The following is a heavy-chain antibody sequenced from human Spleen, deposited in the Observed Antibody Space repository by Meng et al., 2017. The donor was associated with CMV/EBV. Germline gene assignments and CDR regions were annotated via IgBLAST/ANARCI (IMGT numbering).Heavy chain of an antibody. Sequence: GGSLRLSCAASGFTFSSYSMNWVRQAPGKGLEWVSYISSSSSTIYYADSVKGRFTISRDNAKNSLYLQMNSLRAEDTAVYYCARSYLIVGALNWGQGTLVTVSS. CDR3: ARSYLIVGALN. J-gene: IGHJ4*02. D-gene: IGHD1-26*01. V-gene: IGHV3-48*04. CDR2: ISSSSSTI. CDR1: GFTFSSYS.